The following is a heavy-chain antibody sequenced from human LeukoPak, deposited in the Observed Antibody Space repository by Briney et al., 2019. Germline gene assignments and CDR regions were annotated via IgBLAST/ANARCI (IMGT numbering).Heavy chain of an antibody. D-gene: IGHD6-6*01. CDR2: IYPGDSDT. CDR1: GYSFTTYW. J-gene: IGHJ4*02. CDR3: ARLGSSIAARSYYFDY. V-gene: IGHV5-51*01. Sequence: GESLKISCNDSGYSFTTYWIAWVRQMPGKGLEWMGIIYPGDSDTRYSPSFQGQVTISVDKSISTAYLQWNSLRASDTAMYYCARLGSSIAARSYYFDYWGQGTLVTVSS.